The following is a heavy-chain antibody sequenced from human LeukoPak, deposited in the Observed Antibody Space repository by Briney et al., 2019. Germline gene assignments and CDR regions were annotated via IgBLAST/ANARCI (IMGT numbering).Heavy chain of an antibody. CDR2: INTNTGHP. V-gene: IGHV7-4-1*02. CDR3: ARRREYSSSSRAFDI. Sequence: ASVKVSCKASGYTFTIYAMNWVRQAPGQGLEWMGWINTNTGHPTYAQGFTGRFVSSLDTSVSTAYLQISSLKAEDTAVYYCARRREYSSSSRAFDIWGQGTMVTVSS. D-gene: IGHD6-6*01. CDR1: GYTFTIYA. J-gene: IGHJ3*02.